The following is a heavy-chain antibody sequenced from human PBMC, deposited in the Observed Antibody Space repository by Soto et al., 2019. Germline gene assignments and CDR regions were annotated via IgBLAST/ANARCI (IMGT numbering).Heavy chain of an antibody. J-gene: IGHJ5*02. CDR2: IYYSGST. Sequence: PSETLSLTCTVSGGSISSSSYYWGWIRQPPGKGLERIGSIYYSGSTYYNPSLKSRVTISVDTSKNQFSLKLSSVTAADTAVYYCARGGYCSGGSCYNWFDPWGQGTLVTVSS. CDR3: ARGGYCSGGSCYNWFDP. D-gene: IGHD2-15*01. CDR1: GGSISSSSYY. V-gene: IGHV4-39*01.